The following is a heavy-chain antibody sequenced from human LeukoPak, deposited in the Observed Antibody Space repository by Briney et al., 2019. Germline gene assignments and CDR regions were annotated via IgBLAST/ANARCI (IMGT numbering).Heavy chain of an antibody. Sequence: ASVKVSCKVSGYTLTELSMHWVRQAPGQGLEWMGWINLNNDETFYAQNFQDRVTMTGDTSISTAYLELSSLRSDDTAVFYCARSYFDVLTNYYMWLAPWGQGTLVTVSS. D-gene: IGHD3-9*01. V-gene: IGHV1-2*02. CDR1: GYTLTELS. CDR3: ARSYFDVLTNYYMWLAP. CDR2: INLNNDET. J-gene: IGHJ5*02.